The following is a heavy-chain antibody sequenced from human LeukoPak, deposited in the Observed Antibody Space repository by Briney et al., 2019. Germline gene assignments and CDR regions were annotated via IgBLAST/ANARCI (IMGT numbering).Heavy chain of an antibody. J-gene: IGHJ4*02. CDR2: IYYSGST. V-gene: IGHV4-39*07. CDR1: GGSISSSSYY. CDR3: AREKHYYDSSGYYY. Sequence: PSETLSLTCTVSGGSISSSSYYWGWIRQPPGKGLEWIGSIYYSGSTYYNPSLKSRVTISVDTSKNQFSLKLSSVTAADTVVYYCAREKHYYDSSGYYYWGQGTLVTVSS. D-gene: IGHD3-22*01.